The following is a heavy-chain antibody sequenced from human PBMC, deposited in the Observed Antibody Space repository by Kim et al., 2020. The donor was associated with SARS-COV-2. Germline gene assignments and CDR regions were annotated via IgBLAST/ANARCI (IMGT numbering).Heavy chain of an antibody. V-gene: IGHV4-34*01. J-gene: IGHJ6*02. CDR1: GGSFSGYY. CDR2: INHSGST. Sequence: SETLSLTCAVYGGSFSGYYWSWIRQPPGKGLEWIGEINHSGSTNYNPSLKSRVTISVDTSKNQFSLKLSSVTAADTAVYYCASLWFGESHYYYYYGMDVWGQGTTVTVSS. D-gene: IGHD3-10*01. CDR3: ASLWFGESHYYYYYGMDV.